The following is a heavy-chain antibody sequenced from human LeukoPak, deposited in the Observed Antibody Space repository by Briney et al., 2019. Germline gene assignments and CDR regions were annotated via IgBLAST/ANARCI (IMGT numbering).Heavy chain of an antibody. D-gene: IGHD4-11*01. J-gene: IGHJ6*03. CDR2: IYSGGST. Sequence: GGSLRLSCAASELTVTHSYMSWVRQAPGKGLQWDSVIYSGGSTYYADSVKGRFTISRDNSKNTLYLQMNSLRAEDTAVYYCAKGRQYPWYYYMDVWGKGTTVTVSS. CDR1: ELTVTHSY. V-gene: IGHV3-53*01. CDR3: AKGRQYPWYYYMDV.